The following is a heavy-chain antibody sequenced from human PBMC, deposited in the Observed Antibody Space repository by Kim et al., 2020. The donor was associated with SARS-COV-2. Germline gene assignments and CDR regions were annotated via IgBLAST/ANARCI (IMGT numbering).Heavy chain of an antibody. CDR3: TSLRYFDWLAFDY. D-gene: IGHD3-9*01. Sequence: YAASVKGRFTISRDDSKSIAYLQMNSLKTEDTAVYYCTSLRYFDWLAFDYWGQGTLVTVSS. V-gene: IGHV3-49*02. J-gene: IGHJ4*02.